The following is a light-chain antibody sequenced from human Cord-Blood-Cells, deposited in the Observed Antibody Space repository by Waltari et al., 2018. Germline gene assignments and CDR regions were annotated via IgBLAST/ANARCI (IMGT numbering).Light chain of an antibody. Sequence: AIQMAQSPSSLSASVGDRVTITCRASQGIRNALGWYQQKPGKGPKLLIYAASSLQSGVPSRFSGSGSCTDFTLTISSLQPEDFATYYCLQDYNYPPTFGGGTKVEIK. J-gene: IGKJ4*01. CDR2: AAS. V-gene: IGKV1-6*01. CDR1: QGIRNA. CDR3: LQDYNYPPT.